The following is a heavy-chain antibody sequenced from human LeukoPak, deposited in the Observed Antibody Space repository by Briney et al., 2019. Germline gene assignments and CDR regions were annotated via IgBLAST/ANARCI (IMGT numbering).Heavy chain of an antibody. V-gene: IGHV3-30*04. CDR2: ISYDGRQN. Sequence: QTGGSLRLSCAASGFTFSTYAMNWVRQAPGKGLEWVAVISYDGRQNYYADSVKGRFTISRDNSKNTLYLQMNSLRDEDSAAYYCARVYLERLTAGYFDHWGQGTLVTVSP. CDR1: GFTFSTYA. J-gene: IGHJ4*02. D-gene: IGHD2-8*01. CDR3: ARVYLERLTAGYFDH.